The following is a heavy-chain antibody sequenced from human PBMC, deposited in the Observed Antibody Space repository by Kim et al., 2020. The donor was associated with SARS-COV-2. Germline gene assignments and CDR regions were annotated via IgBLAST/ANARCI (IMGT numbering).Heavy chain of an antibody. D-gene: IGHD3-22*01. V-gene: IGHV4-39*01. J-gene: IGHJ4*02. Sequence: YNPSLKSRVSISVDTSKNQFSLKLSSVTAADTAFYSCARGDDNTEYYFDYWGQGTLVTVSS. CDR3: ARGDDNTEYYFDY.